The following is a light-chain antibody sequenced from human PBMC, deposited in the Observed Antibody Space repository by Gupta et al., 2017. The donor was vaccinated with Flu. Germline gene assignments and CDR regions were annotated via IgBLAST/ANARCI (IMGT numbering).Light chain of an antibody. CDR3: QSADSSGSYV. J-gene: IGLJ1*01. V-gene: IGLV3-25*02. CDR1: ALPKQY. Sequence: SYELTQPLSVSVSPGQTARLTCSGDALPKQYAHWYQQKPGQAPVVVIYKDIERPSGIPERFSGSSSGTTLTLTISGVEADDEADYYCQSADSSGSYVFGTGTKVTVL. CDR2: KDI.